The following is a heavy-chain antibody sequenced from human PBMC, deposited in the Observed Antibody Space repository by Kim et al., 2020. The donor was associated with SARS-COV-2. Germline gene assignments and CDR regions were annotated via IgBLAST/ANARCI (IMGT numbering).Heavy chain of an antibody. V-gene: IGHV3-49*02. CDR3: TRVLRFLEDYMDV. Sequence: YAASVKGRFKISRDDSKSIAYLQMNSLKTEDTAVYYCTRVLRFLEDYMDVWGKGTTVTVSS. D-gene: IGHD3-3*01. J-gene: IGHJ6*03.